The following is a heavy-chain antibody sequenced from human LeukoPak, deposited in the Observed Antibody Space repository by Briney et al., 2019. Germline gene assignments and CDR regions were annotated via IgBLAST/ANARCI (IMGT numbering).Heavy chain of an antibody. Sequence: SVTLSLTCAVYGGSFSGYYCTWIRQAPGKGLEWIGEIHPSGSTNYNPSLMSRVSLSLDTSKNQFSLRLSSVTAADTAVYFCARGLDTYKSGVDWGQGTLVTVSS. J-gene: IGHJ4*02. V-gene: IGHV4-34*01. D-gene: IGHD1-26*01. CDR3: ARGLDTYKSGVD. CDR1: GGSFSGYY. CDR2: IHPSGST.